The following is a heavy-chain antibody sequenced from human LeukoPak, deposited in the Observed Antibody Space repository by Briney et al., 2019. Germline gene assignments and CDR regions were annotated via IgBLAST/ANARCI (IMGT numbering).Heavy chain of an antibody. CDR3: AEGGVDSPMNFYH. CDR1: GFIFDDFT. D-gene: IGHD5-12*01. J-gene: IGHJ4*02. Sequence: PGGSLRLSCAASGFIFDDFTLHWVRQAPGKGLEWVSLINWDGGSTYYADSVKARFTISRDNSKNSLYLQMDSLTTEDTAFYYCAEGGVDSPMNFYHWGQGTLVTVSS. CDR2: INWDGGST. V-gene: IGHV3-43*01.